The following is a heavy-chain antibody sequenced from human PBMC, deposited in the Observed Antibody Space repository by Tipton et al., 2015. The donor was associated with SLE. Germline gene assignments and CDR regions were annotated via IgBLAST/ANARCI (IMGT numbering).Heavy chain of an antibody. J-gene: IGHJ6*02. D-gene: IGHD1-7*01. Sequence: GLVKPSETLSLTCTVSGGSISSSSYYWGWVRQPPGKGLEWIGEIYLSETTNYNPSFKSRVTISLDKSKNQISLKVTSVTAADTAVYYCARRLGTNLAFGGYGTDVWGQGTTVTVSS. CDR2: IYLSETT. V-gene: IGHV4-39*07. CDR1: GGSISSSSYY. CDR3: ARRLGTNLAFGGYGTDV.